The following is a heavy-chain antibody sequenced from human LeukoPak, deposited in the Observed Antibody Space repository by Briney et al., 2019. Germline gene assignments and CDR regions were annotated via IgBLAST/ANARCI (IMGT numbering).Heavy chain of an antibody. Sequence: GGSLRLSCAASGFTVSNNYMSWVRQAPGKGLEWVSVIYSGGSTYYADSVKGRFTISRDNSKNTLYLQMNSLRAEDTAVYYCARDLSGYDYGLLGYWGQGTLVTVSS. CDR2: IYSGGST. D-gene: IGHD5-12*01. CDR3: ARDLSGYDYGLLGY. CDR1: GFTVSNNY. V-gene: IGHV3-53*01. J-gene: IGHJ4*02.